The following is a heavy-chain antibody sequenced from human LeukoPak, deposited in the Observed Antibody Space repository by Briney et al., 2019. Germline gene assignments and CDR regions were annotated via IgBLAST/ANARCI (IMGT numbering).Heavy chain of an antibody. V-gene: IGHV4-59*01. D-gene: IGHD6-13*01. CDR2: IYYSGGT. J-gene: IGHJ5*02. CDR3: ARGGAAAGTLNWFDP. Sequence: KPSETLSLTCTVSGGSISSYYWSWIRQPPGKGLEWIGYIYYSGGTNYNPSLKSRVTISVDTSKSQFSLKLSSVTAADTAVYYCARGGAAAGTLNWFDPWGQGTLVTVSS. CDR1: GGSISSYY.